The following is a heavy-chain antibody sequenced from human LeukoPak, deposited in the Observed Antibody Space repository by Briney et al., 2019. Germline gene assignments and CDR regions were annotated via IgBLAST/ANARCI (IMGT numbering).Heavy chain of an antibody. CDR2: IYYSGST. CDR1: GGSFSGYY. D-gene: IGHD5-24*01. Sequence: PSETLSLTCAVYGGSFSGYYWSWIRQPPGKGLEWIGYIYYSGSTKYNPSLKSRVTISVDTSKNQFSLKLSSVTAADTAVYYCARDMGDGLGYWGQGTLVTVSS. J-gene: IGHJ4*02. CDR3: ARDMGDGLGY. V-gene: IGHV4-59*01.